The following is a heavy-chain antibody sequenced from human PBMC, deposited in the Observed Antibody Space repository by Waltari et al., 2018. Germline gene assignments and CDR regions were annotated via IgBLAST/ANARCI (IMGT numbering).Heavy chain of an antibody. CDR2: ISGSGGST. Sequence: EVQLLESGGGLVQPGGSLRLSCAASGFTFSSYAMSWVRKAPGKGLEWVSAISGSGGSTYYADSVKGRFTISRDNSKNTLYLQMNSLRAEDTAVYYCATNSDYYYYGMDVWGQGTTVTVSS. CDR1: GFTFSSYA. D-gene: IGHD1-7*01. J-gene: IGHJ6*02. V-gene: IGHV3-23*01. CDR3: ATNSDYYYYGMDV.